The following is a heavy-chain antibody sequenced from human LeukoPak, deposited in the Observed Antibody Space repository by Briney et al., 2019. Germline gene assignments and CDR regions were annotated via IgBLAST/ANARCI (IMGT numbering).Heavy chain of an antibody. CDR2: IYTGGST. Sequence: GGSLRLSCAASGFTVSSTYMSWVRQAPGKGLEWISVIYTGGSTYYADSVKGRFTISRDNSKNTLYLQMNSLRAEDTAVYYCARDNYGGNLDYWGQGTLVTVSS. D-gene: IGHD4-23*01. CDR3: ARDNYGGNLDY. V-gene: IGHV3-53*01. CDR1: GFTVSSTY. J-gene: IGHJ4*02.